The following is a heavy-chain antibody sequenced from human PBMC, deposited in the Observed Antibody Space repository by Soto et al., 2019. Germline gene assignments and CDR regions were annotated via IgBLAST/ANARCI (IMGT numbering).Heavy chain of an antibody. CDR3: ARGRASGSYYLLDY. CDR2: INPNSGNI. CDR1: GDTFTTYD. J-gene: IGHJ4*02. V-gene: IGHV1-8*01. Sequence: ASVKVSCKASGDTFTTYDINGVRQAALRGREWMGWINPNSGNIGYAQRFQGRVTMTRDTAIRTAYMEVSSLRSDDTAVYYCARGRASGSYYLLDYWGQGTLVTVSS. D-gene: IGHD3-10*01.